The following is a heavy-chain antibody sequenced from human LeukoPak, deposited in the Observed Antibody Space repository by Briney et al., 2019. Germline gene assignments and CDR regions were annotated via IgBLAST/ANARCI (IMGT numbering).Heavy chain of an antibody. D-gene: IGHD3-22*01. V-gene: IGHV4-59*01. Sequence: SETLSLTCTVSGGSISSYYWSWIRQPPGKGLEWIGYIYYSGSTNYNPSLKSRVTISVDTSKNQFSLKLSSVTAADTAVYYCARGSYDSSGNARFDPWGQGTLVTVSS. J-gene: IGHJ5*02. CDR2: IYYSGST. CDR1: GGSISSYY. CDR3: ARGSYDSSGNARFDP.